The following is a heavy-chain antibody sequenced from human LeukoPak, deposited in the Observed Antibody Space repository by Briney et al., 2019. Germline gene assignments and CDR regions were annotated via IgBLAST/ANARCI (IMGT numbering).Heavy chain of an antibody. CDR2: IYDSGST. CDR1: GGSISSYY. V-gene: IGHV4-59*08. Sequence: PSETLSLTCTVSGGSISSYYWSWIWQPPGKGLEWIGYIYDSGSTNYNPSLKSRVTISVDTSKNQFSLKLSSVTAADTAVYYCARKSSGWFVEWGQGTLVTVSS. D-gene: IGHD6-19*01. CDR3: ARKSSGWFVE. J-gene: IGHJ4*02.